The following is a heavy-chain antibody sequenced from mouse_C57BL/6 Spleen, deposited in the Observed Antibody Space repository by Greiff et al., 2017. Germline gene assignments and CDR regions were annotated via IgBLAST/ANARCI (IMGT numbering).Heavy chain of an antibody. Sequence: EVMLVESGGDLVKPGGSLKLSCAASGFTFSSYGMSWVRQTPDKRLEWVATISSGGSYTYYPDSVKGRFTISRDNAKNTLYLQMSSLKSEDTAMYYCARHVIITTVVGGYFDVWGTGTTVTVSS. CDR1: GFTFSSYG. V-gene: IGHV5-6*02. CDR2: ISSGGSYT. J-gene: IGHJ1*03. CDR3: ARHVIITTVVGGYFDV. D-gene: IGHD1-1*01.